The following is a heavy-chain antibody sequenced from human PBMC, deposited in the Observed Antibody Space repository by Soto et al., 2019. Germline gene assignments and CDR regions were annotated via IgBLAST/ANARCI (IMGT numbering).Heavy chain of an antibody. J-gene: IGHJ4*02. V-gene: IGHV3-73*02. D-gene: IGHD1-26*01. Sequence: EVQLVESGGGLVQPGGSLKLSCAASGYTFSDSAMHWVRQASGKGLEWVGRIRSKANSYATVYAASVNGRFTIPRDDSKNTAYLQMNSLKTEDTAVYYCARLWSEREPNFDYWGQGTLVSVSS. CDR2: IRSKANSYAT. CDR3: ARLWSEREPNFDY. CDR1: GYTFSDSA.